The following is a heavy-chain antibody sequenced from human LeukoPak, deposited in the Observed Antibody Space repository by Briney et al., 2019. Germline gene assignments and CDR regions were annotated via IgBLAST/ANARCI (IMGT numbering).Heavy chain of an antibody. CDR3: ARGGQLWPRDDY. CDR2: ISYSGST. J-gene: IGHJ4*02. V-gene: IGHV4-61*01. CDR1: GGSVSSGSYY. Sequence: SETLSLTCTVSGGSVSSGSYYWSWIRQPPGKGLEWIGYISYSGSTNYNPSLKSRVAISADTSKNQFSLKLSSVTAADTAVYYCARGGQLWPRDDYWGQGTLVTVSS. D-gene: IGHD3-16*01.